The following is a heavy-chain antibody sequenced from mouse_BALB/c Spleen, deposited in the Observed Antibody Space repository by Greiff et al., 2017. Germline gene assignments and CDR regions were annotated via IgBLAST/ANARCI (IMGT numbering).Heavy chain of an antibody. Sequence: VQLVESAAELARPGASVKMSCEASGYTFTSYTMHWVKQRPGQGLEWIGYINPSSGYTEYKQKFKDKTTLTADKSSSTAYMQLSSLTSEDSAVYYCAGLTEAAWFAYWGQGTLVTVSA. V-gene: IGHV1-4*02. CDR2: INPSSGYT. CDR3: AGLTEAAWFAY. CDR1: GYTFTSYT. J-gene: IGHJ3*01. D-gene: IGHD4-1*01.